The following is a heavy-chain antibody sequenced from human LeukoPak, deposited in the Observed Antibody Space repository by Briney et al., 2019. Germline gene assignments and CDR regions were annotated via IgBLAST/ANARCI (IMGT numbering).Heavy chain of an antibody. V-gene: IGHV4-59*11. J-gene: IGHJ4*02. CDR3: ARGSFDSSCYYVFDY. CDR1: GGSISSHY. D-gene: IGHD3-22*01. CDR2: IYYSGST. Sequence: SETLSLTCTVSGGSISSHYWSWIRQPPGKGLEWIGYIYYSGSTNYNPSLKSRVTISVDTSKNQFSLKLTSVTAADTAVYYCARGSFDSSCYYVFDYWGQGTLVTVSS.